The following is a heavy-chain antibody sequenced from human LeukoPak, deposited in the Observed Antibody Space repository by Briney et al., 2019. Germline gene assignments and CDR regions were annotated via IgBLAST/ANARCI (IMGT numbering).Heavy chain of an antibody. V-gene: IGHV1-2*02. CDR1: GYTFTGYY. CDR2: INPKSGGT. J-gene: IGHJ4*02. D-gene: IGHD3-9*01. CDR3: ARFYYDTTSNGVY. Sequence: ASVKVSCKASGYTFTGYYMHWVRQVPGQGLEWMGWINPKSGGTNCAQKFQGRVTLTRDTSISTAYMELSRLRSDDTAVYYCARFYYDTTSNGVYWGQGTLVTVSS.